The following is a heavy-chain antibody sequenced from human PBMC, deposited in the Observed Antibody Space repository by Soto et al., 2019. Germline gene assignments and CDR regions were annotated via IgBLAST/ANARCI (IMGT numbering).Heavy chain of an antibody. Sequence: GGSLRLSCAASGFTFSSYGMHWVRQAPGKGLEWVAVIWYDGSNKYYADSVKGRFTISRDNSKNTLYLQMNSLRAEDTAVYYCARGPINYGSGRYNWFDPWGQGTLVTVSS. CDR2: IWYDGSNK. D-gene: IGHD3-10*01. V-gene: IGHV3-33*01. CDR3: ARGPINYGSGRYNWFDP. J-gene: IGHJ5*02. CDR1: GFTFSSYG.